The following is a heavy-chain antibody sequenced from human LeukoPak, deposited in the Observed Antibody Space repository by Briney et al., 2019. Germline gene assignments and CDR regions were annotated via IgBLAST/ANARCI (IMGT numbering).Heavy chain of an antibody. V-gene: IGHV6-1*01. CDR1: GDSVSSNIAA. Sequence: SQTLSLTCAISGDSVSSNIAAWNWIRQSPSRGLEWLGRTYYRRSKWYNDYALSVKSRIIINPDTFKNQFSLQLSSVSPEDTAVYYCARDLDGGWFDFDYWGQGTLVTVSS. D-gene: IGHD6-19*01. CDR3: ARDLDGGWFDFDY. CDR2: TYYRRSKWYN. J-gene: IGHJ4*02.